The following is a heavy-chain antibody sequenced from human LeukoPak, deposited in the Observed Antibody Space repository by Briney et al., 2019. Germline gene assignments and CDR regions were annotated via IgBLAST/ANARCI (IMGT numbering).Heavy chain of an antibody. Sequence: ASVKVSCKASGYTFTGYYMHWVRQAPGQGLEWMGWINPNSGGTNYAQKFQGRVTMTRDTSISTAYMELSRLRSEDTAMYYCARAHATAAGTEYFQHWGQGTLVTVSS. D-gene: IGHD6-13*01. CDR1: GYTFTGYY. J-gene: IGHJ1*01. V-gene: IGHV1-2*02. CDR2: INPNSGGT. CDR3: ARAHATAAGTEYFQH.